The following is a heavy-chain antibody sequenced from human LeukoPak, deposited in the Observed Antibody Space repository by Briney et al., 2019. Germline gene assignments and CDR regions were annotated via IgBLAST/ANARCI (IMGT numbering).Heavy chain of an antibody. V-gene: IGHV3-23*01. CDR3: AKPDGYSSSSPPFDY. D-gene: IGHD6-6*01. J-gene: IGHJ4*02. CDR1: GFTSSSYA. CDR2: IGGSGGST. Sequence: GGSLRLSCAASGFTSSSYAMSWVRQAPGKGLEWVSAIGGSGGSTYYADSVKGRFTISRDNSKNTLYLQINSLRAEDTAVYYCAKPDGYSSSSPPFDYWGQGTLVTVSS.